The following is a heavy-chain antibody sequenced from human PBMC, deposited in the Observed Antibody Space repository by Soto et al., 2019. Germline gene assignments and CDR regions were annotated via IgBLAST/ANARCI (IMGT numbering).Heavy chain of an antibody. CDR3: ARDYGDYVYFQH. Sequence: QVQLVQSGAEVKKPGSSVKVSCKASGGTFSSYTISWVRQAPGQGLEWMGRIIPILGIANYAQKFPGRVTITADKSTSTAYMELSSLRSEDTAVYYCARDYGDYVYFQHWGQGTLVTVSS. CDR2: IIPILGIA. V-gene: IGHV1-69*08. D-gene: IGHD4-17*01. J-gene: IGHJ1*01. CDR1: GGTFSSYT.